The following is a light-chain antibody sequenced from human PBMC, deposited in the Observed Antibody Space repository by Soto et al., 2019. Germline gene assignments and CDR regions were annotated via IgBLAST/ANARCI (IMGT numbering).Light chain of an antibody. V-gene: IGKV1-5*01. CDR2: DAS. Sequence: IQLTQSPSSLSASVGDRFTITCRASQSISSWLAWYQQKPGKAPKLLIYDASSLESGVPSRFSGSGSGTEFTLTISSLQPDDFATYYCQQYNSYSTFGQGTKVDIK. CDR1: QSISSW. CDR3: QQYNSYST. J-gene: IGKJ1*01.